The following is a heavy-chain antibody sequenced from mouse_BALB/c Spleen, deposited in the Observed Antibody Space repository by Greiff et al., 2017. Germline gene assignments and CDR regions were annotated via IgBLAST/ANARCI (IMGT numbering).Heavy chain of an antibody. CDR2: IYPGDGDT. J-gene: IGHJ3*01. CDR1: GYTFTSYW. CDR3: ARNGYEGAY. Sequence: QVHVKQSGAELARPGASVKLSCKASGYTFTSYWMQWVKQRPGQGLEWIGAIYPGDGDTRYTQKFKGKVTLTADKSSSTAYMQLSSLASEDSAVYYCARNGYEGAYWGQGTLVTVSA. D-gene: IGHD2-2*01. V-gene: IGHV1-87*01.